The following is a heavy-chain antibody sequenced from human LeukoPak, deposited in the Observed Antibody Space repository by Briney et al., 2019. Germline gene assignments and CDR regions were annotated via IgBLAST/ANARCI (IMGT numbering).Heavy chain of an antibody. V-gene: IGHV3-30*03. CDR3: ATHLYDSSGS. CDR2: IAYDGSNK. J-gene: IGHJ5*02. CDR1: GFTFSSYG. Sequence: QPGRSLRLSCAASGFTFSSYGMHWVRQAPGKGLEWVAVIAYDGSNKYYADSVKSRFTISRDNSKNTLYLQMNSLRAEDTAVYYCATHLYDSSGSWGQGTLVTVSS. D-gene: IGHD3-22*01.